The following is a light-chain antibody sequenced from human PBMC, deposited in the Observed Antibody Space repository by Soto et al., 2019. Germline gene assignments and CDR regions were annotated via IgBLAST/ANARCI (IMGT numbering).Light chain of an antibody. CDR3: QSYDSSLSVV. CDR2: GNS. CDR1: SSNIGAGYD. V-gene: IGLV1-40*01. Sequence: QSVLTQPLSVSGAPGQRVTISCTGSSSNIGAGYDVHWYQQLPGTAPKLLIYGNSNRPSGVPDRFSGSKSGTSASLAITGLQAEDEADYYCQSYDSSLSVVFGGGTKLTGL. J-gene: IGLJ2*01.